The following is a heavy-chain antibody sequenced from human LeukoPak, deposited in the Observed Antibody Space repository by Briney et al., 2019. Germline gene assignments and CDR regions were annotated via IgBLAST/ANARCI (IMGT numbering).Heavy chain of an antibody. V-gene: IGHV3-74*01. CDR3: ARECHYYDSSGYYQWDAFDI. J-gene: IGHJ3*02. CDR2: INSDGSST. CDR1: GFTFSSYS. Sequence: QPGGSLRLSCAASGFTFSSYSMNWVRQAPGKGLVWVSRINSDGSSTSYADSVKGRFTISRDNAKNTLYLQMNSLRAEDTAVYYCARECHYYDSSGYYQWDAFDIWGQGTMVTVSS. D-gene: IGHD3-22*01.